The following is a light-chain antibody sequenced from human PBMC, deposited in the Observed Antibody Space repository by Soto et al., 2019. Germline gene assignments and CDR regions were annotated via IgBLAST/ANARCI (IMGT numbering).Light chain of an antibody. V-gene: IGLV2-14*01. CDR1: SSDVGAYNY. Sequence: QSALTQPASVSGSPGQSITISCTGTSSDVGAYNYVSWYQQHPGKAPKLMIFEVSDRPSGVSNRFSGSKSGNTASLTISGLQAEDEADYYCSSYTSSHTLLFGGGTQLTVL. CDR2: EVS. CDR3: SSYTSSHTLL. J-gene: IGLJ2*01.